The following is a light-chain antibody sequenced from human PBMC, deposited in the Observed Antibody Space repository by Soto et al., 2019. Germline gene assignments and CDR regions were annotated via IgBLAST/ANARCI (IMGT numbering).Light chain of an antibody. V-gene: IGLV2-14*01. CDR1: SSDVGYYNY. CDR3: SSQGTSSTLV. J-gene: IGLJ2*01. Sequence: QSAVTQPASVSGSPGQSITISCTGTSSDVGYYNYVSWYQQHPGKAPNLMIYDVSNRPSGVSNRFSGSKSGNTASLTISGLQAEDEADYYCSSQGTSSTLVFGGGTKLTVL. CDR2: DVS.